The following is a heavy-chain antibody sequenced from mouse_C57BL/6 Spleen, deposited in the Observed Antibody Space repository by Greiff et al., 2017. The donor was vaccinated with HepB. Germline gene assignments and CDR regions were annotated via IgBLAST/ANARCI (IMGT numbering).Heavy chain of an antibody. CDR3: ARWDTTVVVPFDY. CDR2: IYPRSGNT. D-gene: IGHD1-1*01. V-gene: IGHV1-81*01. CDR1: GYTFTSYG. Sequence: VQRVESGAELARPGASVKLSCKASGYTFTSYGISWVKQRTGQGLEWIGEIYPRSGNTYYNEKFKGKATLTADKSSSTAYMELRSLTSEDSAVYFCARWDTTVVVPFDYWGQGTTLTVSS. J-gene: IGHJ2*01.